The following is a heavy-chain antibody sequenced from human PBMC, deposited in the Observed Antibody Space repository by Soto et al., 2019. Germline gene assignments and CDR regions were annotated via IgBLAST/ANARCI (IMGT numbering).Heavy chain of an antibody. CDR2: INPNSGGT. D-gene: IGHD2-21*02. CDR3: AREDGGGNSPIDY. J-gene: IGHJ4*02. V-gene: IGHV1-2*02. CDR1: GYTFTDYY. Sequence: QVQLVQSGAEVQKPGASVKVSCKASGYTFTDYYMHWVRQAPGHGLEWMGWINPNSGGTYVRRVQGRVTMTMDTSISTAYMELSSLTSDDAAVYYCAREDGGGNSPIDYWGQGTLVTVSS.